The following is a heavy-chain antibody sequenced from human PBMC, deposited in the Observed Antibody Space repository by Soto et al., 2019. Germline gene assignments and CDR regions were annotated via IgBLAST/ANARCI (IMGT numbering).Heavy chain of an antibody. J-gene: IGHJ4*02. D-gene: IGHD3-10*01. CDR1: VGSISSNAYY. CDR3: ATQCVSWFSFDF. Sequence: PSETLSRTCTVSVGSISSNAYYWGWIRQSRGRGLEWIGSIHNGGSSFYDSSLRSRVTFSVDTANNYFSLRLTSVSSSATAVYFCATQCVSWFSFDFWGQGTLVTVSS. CDR2: IHNGGSS. V-gene: IGHV4-39*02.